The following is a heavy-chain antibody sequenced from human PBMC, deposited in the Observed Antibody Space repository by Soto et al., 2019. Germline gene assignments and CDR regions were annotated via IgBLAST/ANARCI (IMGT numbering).Heavy chain of an antibody. CDR2: IYYSGST. V-gene: IGHV4-30-4*01. Sequence: SETLSLTCTVSGGSISSGDYYWSWIRQPPGKGLEWIGYIYYSGSTYYNPSLKSRVTISVDTSKNQFSLKVSSVTAADTAVYYCARWITTVGSYFDYWGQGTLVTVSS. CDR3: ARWITTVGSYFDY. J-gene: IGHJ4*02. CDR1: GGSISSGDYY. D-gene: IGHD3-16*01.